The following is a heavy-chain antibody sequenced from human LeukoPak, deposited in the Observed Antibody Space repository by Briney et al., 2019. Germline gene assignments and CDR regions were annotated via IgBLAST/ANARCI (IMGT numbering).Heavy chain of an antibody. CDR2: IYYSGST. J-gene: IGHJ4*02. D-gene: IGHD3-22*01. CDR3: ATSALNYYDGSASYFDY. Sequence: SETLSLTCTVSGGSINSNKYYWGWVRQPPGKGLEWIGSIYYSGSTYYNPSLKSRVTISVDTSKNQFSLKLSSVTAADTAVYYCATSALNYYDGSASYFDYWGQGTLVTVSS. CDR1: GGSINSNKYY. V-gene: IGHV4-39*01.